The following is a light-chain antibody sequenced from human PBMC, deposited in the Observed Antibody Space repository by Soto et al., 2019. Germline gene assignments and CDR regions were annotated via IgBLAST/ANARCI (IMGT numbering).Light chain of an antibody. CDR1: QSIDSK. CDR3: QQYKSWRT. V-gene: IGKV3-15*01. Sequence: IVMTQSPATLSVSPGERATLSCRAGQSIDSKLAWYQQRPGQAPRLLIYAASTRATGIPARFSGSGSGTEVXLKIRGVQYEDFGVYYCQQYKSWRTFGHGTKVDIK. J-gene: IGKJ1*01. CDR2: AAS.